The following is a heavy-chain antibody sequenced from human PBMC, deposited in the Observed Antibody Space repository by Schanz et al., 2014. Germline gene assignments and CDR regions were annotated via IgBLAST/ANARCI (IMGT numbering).Heavy chain of an antibody. Sequence: EVQLLESGGGLVQPGGSLRLSCVASGFTFFGSFAMSWVRQAPGKGLEWVSGMSGSGSTADYADSVKGRFTISRDNSRKTLYLQMNSLRADDTAVYYCAKPFRSSWYPDAFASWGQGTMVTVSS. CDR2: MSGSGSTA. J-gene: IGHJ3*02. V-gene: IGHV3-23*01. CDR1: GFTFFGSFA. D-gene: IGHD6-13*01. CDR3: AKPFRSSWYPDAFAS.